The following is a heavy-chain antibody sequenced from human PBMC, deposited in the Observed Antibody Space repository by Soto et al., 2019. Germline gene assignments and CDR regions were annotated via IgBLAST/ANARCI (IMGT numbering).Heavy chain of an antibody. CDR3: AVYGYGVSAAAY. CDR1: GRAFRNDW. D-gene: IGHD4-17*01. Sequence: GSLRGIGSVSGRAFRNDWLSWVRQAPGKGLEWVANINQDGSERYYVDSVRGRFTISRDNVEKSLYLQLNSLRPEDTAVYYCAVYGYGVSAAAYWGQGTLVTVS. V-gene: IGHV3-7*03. J-gene: IGHJ4*02. CDR2: INQDGSER.